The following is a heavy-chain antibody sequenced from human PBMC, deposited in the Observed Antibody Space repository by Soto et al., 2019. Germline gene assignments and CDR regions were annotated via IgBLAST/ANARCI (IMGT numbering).Heavy chain of an antibody. D-gene: IGHD6-6*01. CDR3: AKDMYSSSSRSLDY. CDR2: ISWNSGSI. CDR1: GFTFDDYA. V-gene: IGHV3-9*01. J-gene: IGHJ4*02. Sequence: EVQLVESGGGLVQPGRSLRLSCAASGFTFDDYAMHWVQQAPGKGLEWVSGISWNSGSIGYADSVKGRFTISRDNAKNSLYLQMNSLRAEDTALYYCAKDMYSSSSRSLDYWGQGTLVTVSS.